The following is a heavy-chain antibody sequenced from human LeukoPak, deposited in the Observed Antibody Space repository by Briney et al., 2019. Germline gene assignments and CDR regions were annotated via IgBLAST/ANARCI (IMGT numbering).Heavy chain of an antibody. D-gene: IGHD6-13*01. Sequence: GASVKVSCKASGYTFTGYYMHWVRQAPGQGLEWMGWINPNSGGTNYAQKFQGWVTMTRDTSISTAYMELSRLRSGDTAVYYCARVGRQQLTLYYFDYWGQGTLVTVSS. CDR2: INPNSGGT. CDR3: ARVGRQQLTLYYFDY. V-gene: IGHV1-2*04. J-gene: IGHJ4*02. CDR1: GYTFTGYY.